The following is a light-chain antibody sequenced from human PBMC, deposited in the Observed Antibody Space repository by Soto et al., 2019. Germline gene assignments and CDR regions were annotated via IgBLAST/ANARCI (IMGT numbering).Light chain of an antibody. V-gene: IGKV1-5*03. Sequence: DIQMTQSPSTLSASVGDRDNITCRASQSISSWLAWYQQKPGKAPKLLIYKESSLDSGVPSRFSGSGSGTEFTLSISSLQPDDFAPYYCHQYNSLWTFGQGTKVEIK. CDR2: KES. J-gene: IGKJ1*01. CDR1: QSISSW. CDR3: HQYNSLWT.